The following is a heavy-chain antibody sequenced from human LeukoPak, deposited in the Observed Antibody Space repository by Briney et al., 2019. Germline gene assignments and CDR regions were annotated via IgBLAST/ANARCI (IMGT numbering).Heavy chain of an antibody. Sequence: ASVKVSCKASGYTFTGYYMHWVRQAPGQGLEWMGWINPNSGGTNYAQKFQGRVTMTRDTSISTAYMELSRLRSDDTAVYYCARVPYCSGGSCYEGDFDYWGQGTLVTVSS. CDR3: ARVPYCSGGSCYEGDFDY. CDR1: GYTFTGYY. J-gene: IGHJ4*02. CDR2: INPNSGGT. V-gene: IGHV1-2*02. D-gene: IGHD2-15*01.